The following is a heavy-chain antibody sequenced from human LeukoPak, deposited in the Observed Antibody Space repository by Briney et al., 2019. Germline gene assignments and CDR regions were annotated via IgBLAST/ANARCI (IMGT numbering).Heavy chain of an antibody. V-gene: IGHV1-69*05. CDR1: GGTFSSYA. Sequence: SVKVSCKASGGTFSSYAISWVRQAPGQGLEWMGGIIPIFGTANYAQKFQGRVTITTDESTSTAYMELSSLRSEDTAVYYCAGERDCTATTCYGGASDIWGQGTMVTVSS. J-gene: IGHJ3*02. CDR2: IIPIFGTA. CDR3: AGERDCTATTCYGGASDI. D-gene: IGHD2-2*01.